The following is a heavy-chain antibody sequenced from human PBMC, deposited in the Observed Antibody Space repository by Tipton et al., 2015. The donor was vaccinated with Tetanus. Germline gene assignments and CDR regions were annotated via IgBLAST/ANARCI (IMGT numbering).Heavy chain of an antibody. V-gene: IGHV4-34*01. CDR1: GGSFSGYY. CDR3: ARKEVGQQLGTYYYGMDV. Sequence: TLSLTCAVYGGSFSGYYWSWIRQPPGKGLEWIGEINHSGSTNYNPSLKSRVTISVDTSKNQFSLKLSSVTAADTAVYYCARKEVGQQLGTYYYGMDVWGQGTTVTVSS. CDR2: INHSGST. J-gene: IGHJ6*02. D-gene: IGHD6-13*01.